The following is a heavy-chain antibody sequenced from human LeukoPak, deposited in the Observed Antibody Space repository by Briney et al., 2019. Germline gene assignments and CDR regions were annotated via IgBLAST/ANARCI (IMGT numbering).Heavy chain of an antibody. D-gene: IGHD3-22*01. CDR1: GITFRTYG. J-gene: IGHJ4*02. CDR3: ARDLSYSDSSGYFDY. CDR2: ISSSSSSR. V-gene: IGHV3-48*01. Sequence: GGSLRLSCAVSGITFRTYGMNWVRQAPGKGLEWVSYISSSSSSRYCVDSVKGRFTISRDNAKNSLYLQMNSLRVEDTAVYYCARDLSYSDSSGYFDYWGQGTLVTVSS.